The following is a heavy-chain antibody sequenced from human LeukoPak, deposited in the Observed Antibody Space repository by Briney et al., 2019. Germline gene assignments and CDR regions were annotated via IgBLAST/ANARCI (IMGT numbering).Heavy chain of an antibody. V-gene: IGHV3-23*01. D-gene: IGHD5-12*01. CDR2: DSRRSDTT. CDR3: AKTDSGYVKGYYSFYYMDV. CDR1: GFDFFRYA. Sequence: GRSLRLSCAASGFDFFRYAMSWVRQAPGKGLEWGSSDSRRSDTTYYADSLKGRVTISRDNSKNTLYLQINSLRGEDTAVYYCAKTDSGYVKGYYSFYYMDVWGKGTTVTVSS. J-gene: IGHJ6*03.